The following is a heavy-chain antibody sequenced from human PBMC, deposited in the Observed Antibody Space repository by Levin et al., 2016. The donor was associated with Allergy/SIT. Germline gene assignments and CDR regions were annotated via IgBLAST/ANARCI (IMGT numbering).Heavy chain of an antibody. Sequence: GGSLRLSCAASGFTFSSYAMHWVRQAPGKGLEWVAVISYDGSNKYYADSVKGRFTISRDNSKNTLYLQMNSLRAEDTAVYYCASGWGTSRHAFDIWGQGTMVTVSS. D-gene: IGHD2-8*02. CDR3: ASGWGTSRHAFDI. J-gene: IGHJ3*02. CDR1: GFTFSSYA. CDR2: ISYDGSNK. V-gene: IGHV3-30-3*01.